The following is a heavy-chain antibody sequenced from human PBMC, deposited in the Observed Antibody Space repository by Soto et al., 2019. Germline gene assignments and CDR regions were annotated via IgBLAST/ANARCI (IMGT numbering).Heavy chain of an antibody. CDR2: INAGNGNT. V-gene: IGHV1-3*01. J-gene: IGHJ4*02. D-gene: IGHD2-8*01. Sequence: QVQLVQSGAEVKKPGASVKVSCKASGYIVGGYAMHWVRQAPGQRLEWMGWINAGNGNTKYSQNFQGRLTINRDTSASTAYMELSSLRSEDTAVYYCARGGGGGVSDYWGQGTLVTVSS. CDR1: GYIVGGYA. CDR3: ARGGGGGVSDY.